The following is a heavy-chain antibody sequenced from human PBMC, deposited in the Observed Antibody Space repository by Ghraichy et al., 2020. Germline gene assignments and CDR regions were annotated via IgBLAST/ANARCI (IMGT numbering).Heavy chain of an antibody. J-gene: IGHJ4*02. CDR2: INPNSGGT. CDR3: AREGAYRGLRGYYFDY. Sequence: ASVKVSCKASGYTFTGYYMHWVRQAPGQGLEWMGWINPNSGGTNYAQKFQGWVTMTRDTSISTAYMELSRLRSDDTAVYYCAREGAYRGLRGYYFDYWGQGTLVTVSS. D-gene: IGHD1-26*01. CDR1: GYTFTGYY. V-gene: IGHV1-2*04.